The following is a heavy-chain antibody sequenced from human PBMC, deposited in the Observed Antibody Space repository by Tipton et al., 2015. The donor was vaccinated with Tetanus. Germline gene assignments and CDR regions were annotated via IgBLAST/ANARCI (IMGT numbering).Heavy chain of an antibody. D-gene: IGHD2-21*02. CDR1: RGSINSGTFY. V-gene: IGHV4-39*01. CDR2: IYYNGNT. CDR3: ARTAHNWFDP. J-gene: IGHJ5*02. Sequence: TLSLTCTVSRGSINSGTFYWDWIRQPPGKGLEWIGNIYYNGNTLENPSLKGRVTLSLDKSKNQFSLNLTSVTAADTAVYYCARTAHNWFDPWGQGTTVTVSS.